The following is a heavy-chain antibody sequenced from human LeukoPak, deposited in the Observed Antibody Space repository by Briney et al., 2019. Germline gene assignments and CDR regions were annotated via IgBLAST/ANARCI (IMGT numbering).Heavy chain of an antibody. D-gene: IGHD1-26*01. CDR1: GGSFSGYY. Sequence: SETLSLTCAVYGGSFSGYYWSWIRQPPGKGLEWIGEINHSGSTNYNPSLKSRVTISVDTSKNQFSLKLSSVTAADTAVYYCATNSSGSYYVDYWGQGTLVTVSS. V-gene: IGHV4-34*01. CDR2: INHSGST. J-gene: IGHJ4*02. CDR3: ATNSSGSYYVDY.